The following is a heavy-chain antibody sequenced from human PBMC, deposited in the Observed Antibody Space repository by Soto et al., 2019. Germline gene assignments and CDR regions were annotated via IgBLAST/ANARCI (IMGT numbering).Heavy chain of an antibody. CDR3: AREAHSGYDYGDDAFDI. D-gene: IGHD5-12*01. V-gene: IGHV3-33*01. CDR2: IWYDGSNK. Sequence: GGSLRLSCAASGFTFSSYGMHWVRQAPGKGLEWVAVIWYDGSNKYYADSVKGRFTISRDNSKNTLYLQMNSLRAEDTAVYYCAREAHSGYDYGDDAFDIWGQGTMVTVSS. CDR1: GFTFSSYG. J-gene: IGHJ3*02.